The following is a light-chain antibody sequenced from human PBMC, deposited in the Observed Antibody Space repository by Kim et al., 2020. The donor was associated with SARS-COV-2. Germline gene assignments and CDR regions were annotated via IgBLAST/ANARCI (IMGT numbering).Light chain of an antibody. Sequence: QLVLTQSPSASASLGASVRLTCTLSSGHIGYAIAWHQQQPEKGPRYLMKLNSDGSHNKGDGIPDRFSGSSSGAERYLTISSPQSEDEADYYCQTWGTGIWVFGGGTKLTDL. V-gene: IGLV4-69*01. CDR3: QTWGTGIWV. CDR2: LNSDGSH. CDR1: SGHIGYA. J-gene: IGLJ3*02.